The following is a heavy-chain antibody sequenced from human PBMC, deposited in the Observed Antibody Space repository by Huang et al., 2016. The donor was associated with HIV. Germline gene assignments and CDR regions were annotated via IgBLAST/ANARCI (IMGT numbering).Heavy chain of an antibody. J-gene: IGHJ4*02. CDR2: IYCSGIT. CDR3: ARLPGSITMIRGVITDPY. Sequence: QLQLQESGPGLVKPSETLSLTCTVSGGSIRSDNYYWGWIRQPPGKGLEWIVSIYCSGITHDNPSLKSRGTITVDTSKNQFSLKMRSVTAADTAVYYCARLPGSITMIRGVITDPYWGQGTLVTVSS. CDR1: GGSIRSDNYY. V-gene: IGHV4-39*01. D-gene: IGHD3-10*01.